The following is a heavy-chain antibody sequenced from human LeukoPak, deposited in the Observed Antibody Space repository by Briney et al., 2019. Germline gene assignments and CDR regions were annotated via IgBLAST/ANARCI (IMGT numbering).Heavy chain of an antibody. V-gene: IGHV3-49*04. CDR3: ATDHLDSSGNTFEY. CDR1: GDSFADDA. J-gene: IGHJ4*02. CDR2: IRSQAYSATT. D-gene: IGHD3-22*01. Sequence: GGSLRLSCTVSGDSFADDAMTWVRQAPGKGLEWVGVIRSQAYSATTEYAASVKGRFTISRDDSKSIAYLQMNSLKTEDTAVYYCATDHLDSSGNTFEYWGQGTLVAVSS.